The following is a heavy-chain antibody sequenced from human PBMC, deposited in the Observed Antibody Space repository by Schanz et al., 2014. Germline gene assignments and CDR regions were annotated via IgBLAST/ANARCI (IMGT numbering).Heavy chain of an antibody. CDR2: IWNNGVTK. Sequence: VQLVESGGGLVQPGGSLRLSCAASGFTFSTYAMSWVRQAPGKGLEWVAVIWNNGVTKYYADSVRGRFTISRDRFQNTLYLRMSSLRAEDTSVYYCARPRCDYGEVDYWGQGTLVTVSS. CDR3: ARPRCDYGEVDY. V-gene: IGHV3-33*08. J-gene: IGHJ4*02. D-gene: IGHD4-17*01. CDR1: GFTFSTYA.